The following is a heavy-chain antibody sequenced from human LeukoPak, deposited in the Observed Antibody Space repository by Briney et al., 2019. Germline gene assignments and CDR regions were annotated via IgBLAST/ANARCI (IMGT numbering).Heavy chain of an antibody. Sequence: GGSLRLSCAASGFTFSSYAMSWVRQAPGKGLEWVSAISGSGGSTYYADSVKGRFTISRDNSKNTLYLQMNSLKTDDAAVYYCTAGRIPPSGLPAELSIWGQGTMVTVSS. CDR2: ISGSGGST. CDR3: TAGRIPPSGLPAELSI. V-gene: IGHV3-23*01. D-gene: IGHD2-15*01. CDR1: GFTFSSYA. J-gene: IGHJ3*02.